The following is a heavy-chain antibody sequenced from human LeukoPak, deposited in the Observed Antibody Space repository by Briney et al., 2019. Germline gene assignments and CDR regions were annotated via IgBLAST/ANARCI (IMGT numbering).Heavy chain of an antibody. V-gene: IGHV1-69*04. Sequence: SVKVSCKASGGTFSSYAISWVRQAPGQGLEWMGRIIPILGIANYAQKFQGRVTITADKSTSTAYMELSSLRSEDAAVYYCARAGATVVTPNYYYFDYWGQGTLVTVSS. D-gene: IGHD4-17*01. CDR2: IIPILGIA. J-gene: IGHJ4*02. CDR3: ARAGATVVTPNYYYFDY. CDR1: GGTFSSYA.